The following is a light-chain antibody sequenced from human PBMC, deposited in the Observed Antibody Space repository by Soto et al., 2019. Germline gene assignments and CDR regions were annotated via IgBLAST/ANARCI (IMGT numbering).Light chain of an antibody. CDR2: NDN. CDR1: SSNIGGCS. Sequence: QAVVTQPPSASGTPGQRVSISCSGGSSNIGGCSVNGYQQLTGTAPRLLIYNDNRRPSGVPDRFSGSKSGTSASLVISGLQSEDEADYYCAAWDDSLNGPLFGGGTQLTVL. J-gene: IGLJ2*01. V-gene: IGLV1-44*01. CDR3: AAWDDSLNGPL.